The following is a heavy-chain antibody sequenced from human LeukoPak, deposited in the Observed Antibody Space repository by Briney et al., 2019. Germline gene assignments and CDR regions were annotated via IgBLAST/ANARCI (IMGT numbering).Heavy chain of an antibody. V-gene: IGHV3-23*01. CDR2: ISGGGGST. J-gene: IGHJ5*02. Sequence: ETLSLTCAVHGGSFSGNYWNWIRQPPGKGLEWVSAISGGGGSTYYADSVKGRFTISRDNSKNTLYLRMNSLRAEDTAVYYCAKRFTTGTTNWFDPWGQGTLVTVSS. D-gene: IGHD1-1*01. CDR1: GGSFSGNY. CDR3: AKRFTTGTTNWFDP.